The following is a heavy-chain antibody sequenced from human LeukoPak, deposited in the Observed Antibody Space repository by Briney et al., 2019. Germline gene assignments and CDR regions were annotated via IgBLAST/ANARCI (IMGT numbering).Heavy chain of an antibody. J-gene: IGHJ2*01. CDR1: GGSISSYY. CDR2: IYTSGST. CDR3: ARVKLEHYDFWSGYTYWYFDL. Sequence: SETLSLTCTVSGGSISSYYWSWIRQPAGKGLEWIGRIYTSGSTNYNPSLKSRVTMSVDTSKNQFSLKLSSVTAADTAVYYCARVKLEHYDFWSGYTYWYFDLWGRGTLVTVSS. D-gene: IGHD3-3*01. V-gene: IGHV4-4*07.